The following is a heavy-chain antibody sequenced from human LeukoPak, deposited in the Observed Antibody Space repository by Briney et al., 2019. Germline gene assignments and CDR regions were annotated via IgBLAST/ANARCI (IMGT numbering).Heavy chain of an antibody. CDR3: ARLSSSGHLGGYGMDV. CDR2: IYFSGCT. CDR1: GGSISSYY. Sequence: SETLSLTCTVSGGSISSYYWSWIRQPPGKGLEWIGYIYFSGCTNYNPPLMSRVTTAEDTPKNQFSLKLSSVTAADTAVYYCARLSSSGHLGGYGMDVWGQGTTVTVSS. J-gene: IGHJ6*02. V-gene: IGHV4-59*08. D-gene: IGHD3-10*01.